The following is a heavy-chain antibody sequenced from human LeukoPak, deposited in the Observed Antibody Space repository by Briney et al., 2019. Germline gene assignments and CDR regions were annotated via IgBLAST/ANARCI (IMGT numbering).Heavy chain of an antibody. Sequence: GGSLRLSCAASGFTFSSYWMSCVRQAPGKGLEWVANIKQDGSEKYYGDSVKGRFTISRDNAKNSLYLQMNSLRAEDTAVYYCARYFSSSSWNYYYYMDVWGKGTTVTASS. CDR1: GFTFSSYW. CDR2: IKQDGSEK. D-gene: IGHD6-6*01. V-gene: IGHV3-7*01. CDR3: ARYFSSSSWNYYYYMDV. J-gene: IGHJ6*03.